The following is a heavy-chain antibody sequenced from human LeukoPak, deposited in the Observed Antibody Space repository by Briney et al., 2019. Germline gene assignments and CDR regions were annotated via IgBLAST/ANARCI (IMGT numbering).Heavy chain of an antibody. D-gene: IGHD2-8*02. J-gene: IGHJ2*01. V-gene: IGHV3-13*01. CDR1: GYTLRNYD. Sequence: PGGSLRLSCTASGYTLRNYDMHWVRQTTEKGLEWVSGIGSEDDTFYPDSVKGGFTISRENAKNSFYLQMNSLRAGDTAVYYCARGRFVLVPSLERWYFDLWGRGTLGSVSS. CDR2: IGSEDDT. CDR3: ARGRFVLVPSLERWYFDL.